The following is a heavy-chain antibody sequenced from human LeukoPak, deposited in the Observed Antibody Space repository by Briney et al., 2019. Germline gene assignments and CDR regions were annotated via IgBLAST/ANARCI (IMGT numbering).Heavy chain of an antibody. CDR3: AKDRDSDSSGYYYVEFDY. Sequence: GGSLRLSCAASGFTFSSYAMSWVRQAPGKGLEWVSAISGSGGSTYYADSVKGRFTISRDNSKNTLYLQMNSLRAEDTAVYYCAKDRDSDSSGYYYVEFDYWGQGTLVTVSS. CDR1: GFTFSSYA. J-gene: IGHJ4*02. CDR2: ISGSGGST. V-gene: IGHV3-23*01. D-gene: IGHD3-22*01.